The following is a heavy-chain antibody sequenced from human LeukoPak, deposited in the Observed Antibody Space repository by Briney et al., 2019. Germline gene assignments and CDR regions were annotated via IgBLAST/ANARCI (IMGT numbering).Heavy chain of an antibody. V-gene: IGHV4-39*01. Sequence: PSETLSLTCTVSGXSISSSSYYWGWIRQPPGKGLQWIGSFYYSGSTHCNPSLKSRVTISVDTSKNQFSLKLSSVTAADTAVYYCASHSSGNSFDYWGQGTLVTVSS. CDR2: FYYSGST. D-gene: IGHD6-19*01. CDR3: ASHSSGNSFDY. J-gene: IGHJ4*02. CDR1: GXSISSSSYY.